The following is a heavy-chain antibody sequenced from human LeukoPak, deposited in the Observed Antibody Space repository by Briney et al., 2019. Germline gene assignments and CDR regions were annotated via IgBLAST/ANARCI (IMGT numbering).Heavy chain of an antibody. J-gene: IGHJ4*02. CDR3: ARDVCDSTTCYRRGGFDY. V-gene: IGHV4-4*07. D-gene: IGHD2-2*01. Sequence: PSETLSLTCTVSGGSISGYYWSWIRRPAGKGLEWIGRIYTSGNTNYNPSLKSRVTMSVDTSKNQFSLKLTSVTAADTAVYYCARDVCDSTTCYRRGGFDYWGQGTLVTVSS. CDR1: GGSISGYY. CDR2: IYTSGNT.